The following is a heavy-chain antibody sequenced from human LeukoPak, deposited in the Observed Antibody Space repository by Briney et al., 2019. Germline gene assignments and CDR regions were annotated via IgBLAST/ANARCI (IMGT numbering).Heavy chain of an antibody. J-gene: IGHJ4*02. D-gene: IGHD4-23*01. CDR1: GGSFSGYY. CDR3: ARALDYGGLFDY. Sequence: SETLSLTCAVYGGSFSGYYWSWIRQPPGKGLEWIGEINHSGSTNYNPYLKSRVTISVDTSKNQFSLKLSSVTAADTAVYYCARALDYGGLFDYWGQGTLVTVSS. V-gene: IGHV4-34*01. CDR2: INHSGST.